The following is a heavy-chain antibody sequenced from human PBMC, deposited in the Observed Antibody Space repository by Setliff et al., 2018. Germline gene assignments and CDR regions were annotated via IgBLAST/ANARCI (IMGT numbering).Heavy chain of an antibody. V-gene: IGHV1-2*02. CDR1: GYIFRDYY. Sequence: VKVSCKASGYIFRDYYIHWVRQAPGQGLEWMGWINPNSGGREYAEAFQGRVTMTGDTSIRTAFMELSGLTSDDTAVYYCAGPFDVGPYPRPIDGLDLWGQGTRVTVS. J-gene: IGHJ3*01. D-gene: IGHD3-9*01. CDR3: AGPFDVGPYPRPIDGLDL. CDR2: INPNSGGR.